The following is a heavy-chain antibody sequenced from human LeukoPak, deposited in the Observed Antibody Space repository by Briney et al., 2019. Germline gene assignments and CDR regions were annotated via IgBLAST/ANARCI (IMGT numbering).Heavy chain of an antibody. CDR1: VYTFTSYY. D-gene: IGHD6-13*01. V-gene: IGHV1-46*01. Sequence: ASVNVSFKASVYTFTSYYMHWVRQAPGQGLEWMGIINPSGGSTGYAQKFQGRVTMTRDTSTSTVYMELSSLRSEDTAVYYCARDPKVAAAGTRYFDLWGRGTLVTVSS. J-gene: IGHJ2*01. CDR2: INPSGGST. CDR3: ARDPKVAAAGTRYFDL.